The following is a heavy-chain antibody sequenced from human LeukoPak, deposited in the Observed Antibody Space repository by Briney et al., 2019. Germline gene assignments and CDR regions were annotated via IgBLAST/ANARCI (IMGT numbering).Heavy chain of an antibody. CDR1: GVSFSSGGYY. J-gene: IGHJ4*02. V-gene: IGHV4-61*08. Sequence: SETLSLTCTVSGVSFSSGGYYWSWIRQPAGKGLEWIGYMFYSGSTNYNPSLKSRVTISVDTSKNQFSLRLSSVTAADTAVYYCARAPGMGASIDYWGQGTLVTVSS. CDR2: MFYSGST. D-gene: IGHD5-18*01. CDR3: ARAPGMGASIDY.